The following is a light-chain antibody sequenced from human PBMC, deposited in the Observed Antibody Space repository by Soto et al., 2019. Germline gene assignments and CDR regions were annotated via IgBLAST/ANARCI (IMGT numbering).Light chain of an antibody. Sequence: DIQLTQSPSFLSASVGDRVTITCRASQGISSYLAWYQQKPGKAPKLLIYAASTLQSGVPSRFSGSGSGTEFNLTISSLQPEDFATYYCQQLNSYLRFTFGPGTKVDIK. CDR2: AAS. CDR1: QGISSY. J-gene: IGKJ3*01. V-gene: IGKV1-9*01. CDR3: QQLNSYLRFT.